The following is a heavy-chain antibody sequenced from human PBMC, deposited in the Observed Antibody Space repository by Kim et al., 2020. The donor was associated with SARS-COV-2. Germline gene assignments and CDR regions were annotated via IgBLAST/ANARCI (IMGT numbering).Heavy chain of an antibody. CDR1: GGSISSSSYY. D-gene: IGHD2-2*01. CDR2: IYYSGST. J-gene: IGHJ6*02. V-gene: IGHV4-39*07. Sequence: SETLSLTCTVSGGSISSSSYYWGWIRQPPGKGLEWIGSIYYSGSTYYNPSLKSRVTISVDTSKNQFSLKLSSVTAADTAVYYCARDPLLVPAAIWGGGSYGMDVWGQGTTVTVPS. CDR3: ARDPLLVPAAIWGGGSYGMDV.